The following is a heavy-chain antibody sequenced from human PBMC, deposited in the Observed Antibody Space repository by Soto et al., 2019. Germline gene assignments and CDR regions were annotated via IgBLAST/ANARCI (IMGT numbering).Heavy chain of an antibody. CDR3: ARDPRSGYDSDAFDI. V-gene: IGHV1-69*13. J-gene: IGHJ3*02. CDR1: GGTFSSYA. Sequence: SVKVSCKASGGTFSSYAISWVRQAPGQGLEWMGGIIPIFGTANYAQKFQGRVTITADESTSTAYMELSSLRSEDTAVYYCARDPRSGYDSDAFDIWGQGTMVTVSS. D-gene: IGHD5-12*01. CDR2: IIPIFGTA.